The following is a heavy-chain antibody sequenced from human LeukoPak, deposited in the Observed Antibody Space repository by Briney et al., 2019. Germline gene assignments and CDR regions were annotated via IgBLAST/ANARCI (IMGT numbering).Heavy chain of an antibody. CDR3: AKRIRYCSSTSCYWEYFDY. Sequence: GGSLRLSCAASGFTFSDYYMSWIRQAPGKGLEWVSYISSSDTTMYYADSVKGRFTISRDNAKNSLYLQMNGLRADDTAVYYCAKRIRYCSSTSCYWEYFDYWGQGTLVTVSS. J-gene: IGHJ4*02. CDR2: ISSSDTTM. V-gene: IGHV3-11*01. CDR1: GFTFSDYY. D-gene: IGHD2-2*01.